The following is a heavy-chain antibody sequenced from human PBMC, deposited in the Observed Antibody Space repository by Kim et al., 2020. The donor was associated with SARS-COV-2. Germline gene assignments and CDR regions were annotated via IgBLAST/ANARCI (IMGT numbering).Heavy chain of an antibody. CDR1: GGTFSSYA. Sequence: SVKVSCKASGGTFSSYAISWVRQAPGQGLEWMGGIIPIFGTANYAQKFQGRVTITADESTSTAYMELSSLRSEDTAVYYCARVYDYVWGSYRYTDYYYGMDVWGQGTTVTVSS. J-gene: IGHJ6*02. CDR3: ARVYDYVWGSYRYTDYYYGMDV. V-gene: IGHV1-69*13. D-gene: IGHD3-16*02. CDR2: IIPIFGTA.